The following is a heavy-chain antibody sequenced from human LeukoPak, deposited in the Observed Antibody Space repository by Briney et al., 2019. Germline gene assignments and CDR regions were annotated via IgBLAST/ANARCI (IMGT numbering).Heavy chain of an antibody. CDR3: ARARDYYDSSSYPNWFDP. CDR1: GGSISSYY. V-gene: IGHV4-4*07. Sequence: PSETLSLTCTVSGGSISSYYWTWIRQPAGKGLEWIGRIYSSGSTNYNPSLKSRVTMSVDKSQNQFSLKLSSVTAADTAVYYCARARDYYDSSSYPNWFDPWGQGTLVSDSS. CDR2: IYSSGST. D-gene: IGHD3-22*01. J-gene: IGHJ5*02.